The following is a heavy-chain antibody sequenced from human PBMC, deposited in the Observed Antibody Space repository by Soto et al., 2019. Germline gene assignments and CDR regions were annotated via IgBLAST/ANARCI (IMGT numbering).Heavy chain of an antibody. CDR2: MNAGNGNT. V-gene: IGHV1-3*01. D-gene: IGHD2-21*01. J-gene: IGHJ3*02. Sequence: GASVKVSFKASGYTFNIYAIHWVRQAPGQRPEWMGWMNAGNGNTEYSPKFHGRVTMTRDRYARAAYMELSGLTSEDTAVYYCARDCTYCGGDTGREAFDIWGQGTMVTVS. CDR3: ARDCTYCGGDTGREAFDI. CDR1: GYTFNIYA.